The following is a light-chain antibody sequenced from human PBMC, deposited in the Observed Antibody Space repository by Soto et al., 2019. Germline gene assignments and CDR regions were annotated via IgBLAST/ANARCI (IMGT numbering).Light chain of an antibody. CDR1: QTIRTN. CDR3: QQGSNTPWT. CDR2: AAS. J-gene: IGKJ1*01. Sequence: IQMTQSLSSLSASVGDRVTITCRSSQTIRTNLNWYQQKPAQAPKLLIYAASNLRNGVPSRFSGSGSGTHFTLTITSLQPEVFATYYCQQGSNTPWTFGPGTTVGI. V-gene: IGKV1-39*01.